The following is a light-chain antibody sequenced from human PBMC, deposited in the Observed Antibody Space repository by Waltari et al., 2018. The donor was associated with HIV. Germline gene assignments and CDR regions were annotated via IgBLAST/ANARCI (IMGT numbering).Light chain of an antibody. CDR2: NAS. CDR3: QQANSFPIC. Sequence: EIQITQSPSSASASVGDRVTITCRASQDIATWVAWYQHKSGIDPKLLIYNASTVHIGVPSRFSGSVSGTDFTLTISDLQPEDFATYYCQQANSFPICFGQGTRL. CDR1: QDIATW. J-gene: IGKJ5*01. V-gene: IGKV1-12*01.